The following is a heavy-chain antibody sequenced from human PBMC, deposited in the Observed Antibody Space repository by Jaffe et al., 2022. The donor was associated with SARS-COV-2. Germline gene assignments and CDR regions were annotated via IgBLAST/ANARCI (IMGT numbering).Heavy chain of an antibody. J-gene: IGHJ6*02. CDR1: GYTFTSYY. V-gene: IGHV1-46*01. CDR2: INPSGGST. Sequence: QVQLVQSGAEVKKPGASVKVSCKASGYTFTSYYMHWVRQAPGQGLEWMGIINPSGGSTSYAQKFQGRVTMTRDTSTSTVYMELSSLRSEDTAVYYCARDRIVVVPAAITSDYYYGMDVWGQGTTVTVSS. CDR3: ARDRIVVVPAAITSDYYYGMDV. D-gene: IGHD2-2*01.